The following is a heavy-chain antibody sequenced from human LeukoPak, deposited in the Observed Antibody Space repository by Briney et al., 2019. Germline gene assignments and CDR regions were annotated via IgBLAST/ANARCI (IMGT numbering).Heavy chain of an antibody. V-gene: IGHV4-39*07. D-gene: IGHD6-6*01. Sequence: PSETLSLTCTVSGVSISSSGSYWGWIRQPPGKGLEWIGSLYYSGDTYNPSLKSRVTISVDTSKKQLYLNLTSVNAADTAMYYCARVMAARREDLNWFDTWGQGTLVTVSS. CDR1: GVSISSSGSY. J-gene: IGHJ5*02. CDR2: LYYSGDT. CDR3: ARVMAARREDLNWFDT.